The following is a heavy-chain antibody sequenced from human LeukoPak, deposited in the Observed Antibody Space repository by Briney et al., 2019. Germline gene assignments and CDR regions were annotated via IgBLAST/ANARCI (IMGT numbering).Heavy chain of an antibody. V-gene: IGHV4-4*07. D-gene: IGHD3-22*01. J-gene: IGHJ4*02. CDR3: TRDESSRDDSGGYLY. CDR1: GASVTSHL. CDR2: VHFSGST. Sequence: SETLSLTCAVSGASVTSHLRAWIRQPPGKGLEWVGRVHFSGSTNYNPPPRRRAATSLDKSMNELSLTLKSMSAADTAGYYCTRDESSRDDSGGYLYWGGGVLVTVSS.